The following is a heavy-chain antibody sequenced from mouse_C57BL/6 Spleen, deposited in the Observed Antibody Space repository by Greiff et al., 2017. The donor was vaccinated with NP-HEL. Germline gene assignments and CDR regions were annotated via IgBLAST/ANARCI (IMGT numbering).Heavy chain of an antibody. CDR2: IHPNSGST. J-gene: IGHJ3*01. Sequence: QVQLQQPGAELVKPGASVKLSCKASGYTFTSYWMHWVKQRPGQGLEWIGMIHPNSGSTNYNEKFKSKATLTADKSSSTAYMQLSSLTSEDSAVYYCAGSFAYWGQGTLVTVSA. CDR3: AGSFAY. V-gene: IGHV1-64*01. CDR1: GYTFTSYW.